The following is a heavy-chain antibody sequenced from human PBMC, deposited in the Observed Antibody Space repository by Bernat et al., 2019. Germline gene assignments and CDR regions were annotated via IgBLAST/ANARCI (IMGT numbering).Heavy chain of an antibody. V-gene: IGHV3-23*01. CDR1: GFTFSSYA. Sequence: EVQLLESGGGLVQPGGSLRLSCAASGFTFSSYAMTWVRQAPGKGLEWVAAISSTGDNTYNADSVKGRFTISRDNSKNQLYVQMNSLRADDAALYYCAKDRGGERSWSFDLWGRGTLVTVSS. CDR3: AKDRGGERSWSFDL. J-gene: IGHJ2*01. CDR2: ISSTGDNT. D-gene: IGHD3-16*01.